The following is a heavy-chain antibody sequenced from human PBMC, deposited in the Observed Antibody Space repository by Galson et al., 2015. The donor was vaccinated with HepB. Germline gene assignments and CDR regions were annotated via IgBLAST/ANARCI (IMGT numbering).Heavy chain of an antibody. CDR1: GFSFSRYS. J-gene: IGHJ4*01. Sequence: CLRLSCAASGFSFSRYSMSWVRQAPGKGLEWVSYISPSGTNKHYADSVKGRFTISRDNAKNSLDLQMNSLRAEDTAIYYCVRTTYYYDSSGYCHWGQGTLVTVSS. CDR2: ISPSGTNK. D-gene: IGHD3-22*01. CDR3: VRTTYYYDSSGYCH. V-gene: IGHV3-48*01.